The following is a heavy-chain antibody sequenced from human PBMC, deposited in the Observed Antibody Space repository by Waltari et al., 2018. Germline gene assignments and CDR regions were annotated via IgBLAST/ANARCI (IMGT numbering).Heavy chain of an antibody. D-gene: IGHD3-16*01. V-gene: IGHV1-69*13. J-gene: IGHJ4*02. CDR1: GYTFTSYA. CDR2: ITPASTAL. Sequence: QVQLVQSGAEVKKPGASVKVSCKASGYTFTSYAMHWVRQAPGQGLEWMGGITPASTALIYAQSFQGRVTITADESTTTAYIEVSSLRSEDTAMYYCARDMRGAYLFPAPFDFWGQGTLVIVSS. CDR3: ARDMRGAYLFPAPFDF.